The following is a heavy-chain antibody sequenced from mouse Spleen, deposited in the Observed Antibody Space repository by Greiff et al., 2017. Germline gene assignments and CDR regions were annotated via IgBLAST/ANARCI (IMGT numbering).Heavy chain of an antibody. J-gene: IGHJ2*01. Sequence: QVQLQQSGPELGKPGASVKISCKASGYAFSSSWMNWVKQRPGKGLEWIGRIYPGDGDTNYNGKFKGKATLTADKSSSTAYMQLSSLTSEDSAVYFCARDLRVYYFDYWGQGTTLTVSS. CDR1: GYAFSSSW. CDR3: ARDLRVYYFDY. CDR2: IYPGDGDT. V-gene: IGHV1-82*01.